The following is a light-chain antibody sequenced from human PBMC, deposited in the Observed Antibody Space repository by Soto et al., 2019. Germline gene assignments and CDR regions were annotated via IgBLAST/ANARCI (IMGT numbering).Light chain of an antibody. CDR3: QQYGRSPFT. Sequence: EIVLTQSPATLSSFPGDRVTLSCRASQAVNTRLAWYQHRPGQAPRLLIYLASNRAAGVPARFSGSGSGTDFTLTISRLEPEDFAVYYCQQYGRSPFTFGQGTKLQIK. CDR2: LAS. V-gene: IGKV3D-11*03. CDR1: QAVNTR. J-gene: IGKJ2*01.